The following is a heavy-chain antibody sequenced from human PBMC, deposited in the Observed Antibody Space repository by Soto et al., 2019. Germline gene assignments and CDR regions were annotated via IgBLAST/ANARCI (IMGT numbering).Heavy chain of an antibody. CDR1: SVSNAW. CDR2: IKSKTDGGTT. J-gene: IGHJ4*02. V-gene: IGHV3-15*07. D-gene: IGHD5-12*01. CDR3: TTDAQRDGYNFDY. Sequence: SVSNAWRNWGRQAPGKGLQWVGRIKSKTDGGTTEYAAPVKGRFTIARDDSKNTRYLQMNSLKTEDTAVYYCTTDAQRDGYNFDYWGQGTLVTVSS.